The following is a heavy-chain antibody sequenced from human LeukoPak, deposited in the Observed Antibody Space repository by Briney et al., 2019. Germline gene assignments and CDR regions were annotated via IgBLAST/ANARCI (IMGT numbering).Heavy chain of an antibody. CDR3: ARQGPYCSGDCSNYLDF. Sequence: AETLSLTCAVSGYSISSGFYWGWSRQPPGKGLEWIGSIYHSGSTYYNPPLKSRVTISVDMSKNQFSLKLSSVTAADTAMYYCARQGPYCSGDCSNYLDFWGQGTLVTASS. V-gene: IGHV4-38-2*01. D-gene: IGHD2-21*01. CDR1: GYSISSGFY. J-gene: IGHJ4*02. CDR2: IYHSGST.